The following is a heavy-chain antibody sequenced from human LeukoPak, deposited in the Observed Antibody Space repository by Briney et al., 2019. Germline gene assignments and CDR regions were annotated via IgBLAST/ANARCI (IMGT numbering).Heavy chain of an antibody. Sequence: SETLSLTCAVYGGSFSGYYWSWIRQPPGKGLEWIGSIYYSGSTYYNPSLKSRVTISVDTSKNQFSLKLSSVTAADTAVYYCARQRYYYGSGSYHDYWGQGTLVTVSS. CDR2: IYYSGST. V-gene: IGHV4-34*01. CDR3: ARQRYYYGSGSYHDY. D-gene: IGHD3-10*01. CDR1: GGSFSGYY. J-gene: IGHJ4*02.